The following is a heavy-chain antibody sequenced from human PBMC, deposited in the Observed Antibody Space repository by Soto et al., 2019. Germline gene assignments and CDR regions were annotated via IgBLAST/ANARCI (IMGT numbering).Heavy chain of an antibody. CDR1: GGSVSSSNWY. Sequence: QLQLQESGPGLVKPSETLSLSCTVSGGSVSSSNWYWSWIRQPPGKGLEWIGSISYSGSTYYKPSLKSRLTVSVDTSKTPFDLKLSSVTAADTAVYYCARLGNYDGMDVWGQGTTVTVSS. CDR3: ARLGNYDGMDV. J-gene: IGHJ6*02. D-gene: IGHD1-26*01. V-gene: IGHV4-39*02. CDR2: ISYSGST.